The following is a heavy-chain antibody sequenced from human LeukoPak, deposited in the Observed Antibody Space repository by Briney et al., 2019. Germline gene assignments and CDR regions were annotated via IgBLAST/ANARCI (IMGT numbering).Heavy chain of an antibody. J-gene: IGHJ4*02. CDR2: ISANNGHT. V-gene: IGHV1-18*01. D-gene: IGHD6-6*01. CDR1: GYTFTNYG. Sequence: ASVKVSCKTSGYTFTNYGINWVRQAPGQGLEWMGWISANNGHTNYAQKFQGRVTMTTDTSTTTAYMELRGLRSDDTAMYYCARGPSTVATRQDFWGQGTLATVSS. CDR3: ARGPSTVATRQDF.